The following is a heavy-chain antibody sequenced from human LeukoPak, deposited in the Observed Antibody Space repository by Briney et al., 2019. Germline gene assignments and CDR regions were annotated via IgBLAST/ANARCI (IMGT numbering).Heavy chain of an antibody. D-gene: IGHD4-17*01. Sequence: MSSETLSLTCTVSGGSISSSSYYWGWIRQPPGKGLEWIGSIYYSGSTYYNPSLKSRVTISVDTSKNQFSLKLSSVTAADTAVHYCASYPVTTVWYFDLWGRGTLVTVSS. J-gene: IGHJ2*01. CDR3: ASYPVTTVWYFDL. CDR1: GGSISSSSYY. V-gene: IGHV4-39*01. CDR2: IYYSGST.